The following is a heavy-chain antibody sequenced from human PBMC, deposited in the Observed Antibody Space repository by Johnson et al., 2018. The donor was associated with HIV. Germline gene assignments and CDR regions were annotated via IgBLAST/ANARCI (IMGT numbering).Heavy chain of an antibody. D-gene: IGHD3-22*01. J-gene: IGHJ3*02. CDR2: KEDGSEK. V-gene: IGHV3-7*01. Sequence: VQLVESGGGLVKPGGSLRLSCAASGFTFSNAWMSWVRQAPGKGLEWVGQHKEDGSEKYYVDSVKGRFTISRDNAKNSLKLQMNSLRAGDTAVYYCARGRAPQRASIPYYYDSSGRLIWGQGTMVTVSS. CDR1: GFTFSNAW. CDR3: ARGRAPQRASIPYYYDSSGRLI.